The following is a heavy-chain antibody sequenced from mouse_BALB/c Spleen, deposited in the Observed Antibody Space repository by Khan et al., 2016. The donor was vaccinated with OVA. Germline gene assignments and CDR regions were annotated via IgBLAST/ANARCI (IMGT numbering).Heavy chain of an antibody. V-gene: IGHV3-1*02. CDR1: GSSITSGYG. J-gene: IGHJ2*01. CDR2: IRYSGST. Sequence: QLEESGPDPVKPSQPLSLTCTVTGSSITSGYGWNWIRQFPGNKLEWMGYIRYSGSTNSNTSLKSRISVTRDTYKSHYFLQLNSVTTKDTATYYCARTARIKYWGQGTTLTVSS. D-gene: IGHD1-2*01. CDR3: ARTARIKY.